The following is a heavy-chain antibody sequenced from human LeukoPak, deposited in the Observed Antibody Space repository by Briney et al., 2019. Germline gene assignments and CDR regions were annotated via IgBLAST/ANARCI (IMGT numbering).Heavy chain of an antibody. J-gene: IGHJ4*02. V-gene: IGHV3-30*02. CDR1: GFTFSSYG. D-gene: IGHD3-22*01. CDR2: IRCDGSNK. CDR3: AKARHRGYYYDSSGYFDY. Sequence: GGSLRLSCAASGFTFSSYGMHWVRQAPGKGLEWVASIRCDGSNKYYADSVKGRFTISRDNSKNTLYLQMNSLRAEDTAVYYCAKARHRGYYYDSSGYFDYWGQGTLVTVSS.